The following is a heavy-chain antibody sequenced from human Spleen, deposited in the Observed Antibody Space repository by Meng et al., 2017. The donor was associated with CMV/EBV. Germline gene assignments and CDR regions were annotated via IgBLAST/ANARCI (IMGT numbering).Heavy chain of an antibody. J-gene: IGHJ4*02. V-gene: IGHV3-9*01. Sequence: SLKISCAASGFTFDDYAMHWVRQAPGKGLEWVSGISWNSGSIGYADSVKGRFTISRDNSKNTLYLQMNSLRPEDTDVYYCARDGSGAPYYVDYWGQGTLVTVSS. CDR2: ISWNSGSI. CDR1: GFTFDDYA. CDR3: ARDGSGAPYYVDY. D-gene: IGHD2-15*01.